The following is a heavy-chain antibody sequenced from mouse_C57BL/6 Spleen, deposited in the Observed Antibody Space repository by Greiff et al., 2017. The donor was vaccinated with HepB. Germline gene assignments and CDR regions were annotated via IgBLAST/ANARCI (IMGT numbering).Heavy chain of an antibody. J-gene: IGHJ4*01. CDR1: GYTFTSYW. D-gene: IGHD2-5*01. CDR3: ARSYSNYGYAMDY. Sequence: QVQLQQPGAELVKPGASVKMSCKASGYTFTSYWITWVKQRPGQGLEWIGDIYPGSGSTNYNEKFKSKATLTVDTSSSTAYMQLSSLTSEDSAVYYCARSYSNYGYAMDYWGQGTSGTVSS. V-gene: IGHV1-55*01. CDR2: IYPGSGST.